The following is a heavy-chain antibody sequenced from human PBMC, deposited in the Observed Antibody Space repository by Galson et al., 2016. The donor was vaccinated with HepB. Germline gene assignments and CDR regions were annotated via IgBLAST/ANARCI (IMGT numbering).Heavy chain of an antibody. D-gene: IGHD4-17*01. CDR2: ISGSGGET. V-gene: IGHV3-23*01. J-gene: IGHJ2*01. CDR3: ASGTTVTTSNSFWYFDL. CDR1: GFTFSSYA. Sequence: SLRLSCAASGFTFSSYAMTWVRQAPGKGLDWVSTISGSGGETHYADSVKGRFTFSRDNSKNTMYVQMTSLRAEDTAVYYCASGTTVTTSNSFWYFDLWGRGTLVTVSP.